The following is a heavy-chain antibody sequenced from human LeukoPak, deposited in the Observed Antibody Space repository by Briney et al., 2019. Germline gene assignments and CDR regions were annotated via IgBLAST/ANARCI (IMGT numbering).Heavy chain of an antibody. V-gene: IGHV4-61*08. Sequence: PSETLSLTCTVSGGSISSGGYYWSWIRQFPGKGLEWIGYIYYSGSTNYNPSLKSRVTISVDTSKNQFSLKLSSVTAADTAVYYCARHSGSYDNKSYYYYGMDVWGQGTTVTVSS. J-gene: IGHJ6*02. CDR2: IYYSGST. CDR1: GGSISSGGYY. D-gene: IGHD1-26*01. CDR3: ARHSGSYDNKSYYYYGMDV.